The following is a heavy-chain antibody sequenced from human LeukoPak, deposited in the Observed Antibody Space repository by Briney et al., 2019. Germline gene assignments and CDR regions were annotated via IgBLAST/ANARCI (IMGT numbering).Heavy chain of an antibody. CDR2: INHSGST. Sequence: PGTPSHTCAVYGGSFCGYYWSWIRQPPGKGLEWIGEINHSGSTNYNPSLKSRVTISVDTSKKQCSLTVRSVTAADTAVYYCARVGYSSGWFPIDYWGQGTLVTVSS. D-gene: IGHD6-19*01. V-gene: IGHV4-34*01. J-gene: IGHJ4*02. CDR3: ARVGYSSGWFPIDY. CDR1: GGSFCGYY.